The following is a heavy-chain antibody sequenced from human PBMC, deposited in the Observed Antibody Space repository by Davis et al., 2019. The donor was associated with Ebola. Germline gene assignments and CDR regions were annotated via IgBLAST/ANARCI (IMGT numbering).Heavy chain of an antibody. J-gene: IGHJ5*02. CDR1: GFTFSSYS. CDR3: ARRGPEVVGNWFDP. D-gene: IGHD2-15*01. CDR2: ISSSSSYI. Sequence: GGSLRLSCAASGFTFSSYSMNWVRQAPGKGLEWVSSISSSSSYIYYADSVKGRFTISRDNAKNSLYLQMNSLRAEDTAVYYCARRGPEVVGNWFDPWGQGTLVTVSS. V-gene: IGHV3-21*04.